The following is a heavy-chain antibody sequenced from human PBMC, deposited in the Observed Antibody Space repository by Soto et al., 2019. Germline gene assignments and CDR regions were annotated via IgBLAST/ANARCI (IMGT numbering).Heavy chain of an antibody. CDR2: ISYDGSNK. V-gene: IGHV3-30-3*01. CDR3: ARDAPYYYDSSGGGFDY. J-gene: IGHJ4*02. CDR1: GFTFSSYA. Sequence: QVQLVESGGGVVQPGRSLRLSCAASGFTFSSYAMHWVRQAPGKGLEWVAVISYDGSNKYYADSVKGRFTISRDNSKNTLYLQMNSLRAEDTAVYYCARDAPYYYDSSGGGFDYWGQGTLVTVSS. D-gene: IGHD3-22*01.